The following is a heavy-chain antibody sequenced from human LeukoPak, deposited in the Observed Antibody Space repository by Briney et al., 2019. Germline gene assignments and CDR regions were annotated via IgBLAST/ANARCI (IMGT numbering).Heavy chain of an antibody. V-gene: IGHV3-30-3*01. Sequence: PGRSLRLSCAASGFTFSNYAIHWVRQAPGKGLEWVAVISYDGSHKYYADSVKGRFTISRDNSKNTLYLQINSLRAVDTAVYYCTRGLGKYCSGGSCYSTVGFDYWGQGTLVTVSS. CDR1: GFTFSNYA. CDR3: TRGLGKYCSGGSCYSTVGFDY. J-gene: IGHJ4*02. D-gene: IGHD2-15*01. CDR2: ISYDGSHK.